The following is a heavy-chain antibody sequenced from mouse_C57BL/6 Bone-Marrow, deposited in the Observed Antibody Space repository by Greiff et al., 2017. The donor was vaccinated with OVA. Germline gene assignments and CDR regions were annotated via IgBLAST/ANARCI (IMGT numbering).Heavy chain of an antibody. V-gene: IGHV1-76*01. D-gene: IGHD2-1*01. CDR3: AREAYGNYPYYFDY. CDR1: GYTFTDYY. J-gene: IGHJ2*01. CDR2: IYPGSGNT. Sequence: QVQLQQSGAELVRPGASVKLSCKASGYTFTDYYINWVKQRPGQGLEWIARIYPGSGNTYYNEKFKGKATLTAEKSSSTAYMQLSSLTSEDSAVYFCAREAYGNYPYYFDYWGQGTTLTVSS.